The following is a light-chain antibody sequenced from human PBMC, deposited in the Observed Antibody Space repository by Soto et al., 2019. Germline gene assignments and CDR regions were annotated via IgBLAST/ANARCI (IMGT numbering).Light chain of an antibody. J-gene: IGKJ2*01. CDR1: QSVISSY. CDR2: GAS. Sequence: ENVLTQSPGTLSLSPGERATLSCRASQSVISSYLAWYQQKPGQAPRLLIYGASSRATGIPDRFSGSGSGTDFILTIDRLGPEDFAVYYCQQFADSLYTFGQGTKLEIK. V-gene: IGKV3-20*01. CDR3: QQFADSLYT.